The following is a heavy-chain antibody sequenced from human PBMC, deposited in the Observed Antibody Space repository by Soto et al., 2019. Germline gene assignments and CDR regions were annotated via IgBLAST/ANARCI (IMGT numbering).Heavy chain of an antibody. CDR1: GFTFSNAW. V-gene: IGHV3-15*07. D-gene: IGHD3-22*01. CDR2: IKSKTDGGTT. J-gene: IGHJ4*02. Sequence: GGSLRLSCAASGFTFSNAWMNWVRQAPGKGLEWVGRIKSKTDGGTTDYAAPVKGRFTISRDDSTNTLYLQMNSLKTEDTAVYYCTSGLSLSRESRGYKDFWGQGTLVTVSS. CDR3: TSGLSLSRESRGYKDF.